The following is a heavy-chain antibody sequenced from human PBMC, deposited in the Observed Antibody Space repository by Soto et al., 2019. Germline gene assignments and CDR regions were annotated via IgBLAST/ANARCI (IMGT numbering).Heavy chain of an antibody. CDR2: ISWNSGSI. V-gene: IGHV3-9*01. D-gene: IGHD6-6*01. CDR3: VIAARQGDFDY. Sequence: PGGSLRLSCAASGFTFDDYAMHWVRQAPGKGLEWVSGISWNSGSIAYAESVKGRFTISRDNAKNSLYLHMNSLRAEDTAVYYCVIAARQGDFDYWGQGTLVTVSS. CDR1: GFTFDDYA. J-gene: IGHJ4*02.